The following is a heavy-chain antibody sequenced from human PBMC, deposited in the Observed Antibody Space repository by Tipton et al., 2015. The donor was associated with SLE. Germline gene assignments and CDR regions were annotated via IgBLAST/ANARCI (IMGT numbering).Heavy chain of an antibody. CDR1: GGTFSSYA. Sequence: QLVQSGAEVKKPGPSVKVSCKASGGTFSSYAISWVRQAPGQGLEWMGGIIPILGIANYAAKLQGRVTITTDESTSTAYMELSSLRAEDTAVYYCARQGNRNVDDAFDIWGQGTMVTVSS. J-gene: IGHJ3*02. D-gene: IGHD1-14*01. CDR2: IIPILGIA. V-gene: IGHV1-69*05. CDR3: ARQGNRNVDDAFDI.